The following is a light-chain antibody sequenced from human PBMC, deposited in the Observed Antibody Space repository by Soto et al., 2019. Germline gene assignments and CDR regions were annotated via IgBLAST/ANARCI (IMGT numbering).Light chain of an antibody. CDR3: QQYGDSPMYT. CDR1: QSVSTY. V-gene: IGKV3-11*01. CDR2: DTS. Sequence: EIVLTQSPAILSLSPGERATLSCRASQSVSTYLAWYQQKPGQAPRLLIYDTSNRASGVPARFSGSGSGTDFTLTISSLEPEDFAVYFCQQYGDSPMYTFGQGTKLEI. J-gene: IGKJ2*01.